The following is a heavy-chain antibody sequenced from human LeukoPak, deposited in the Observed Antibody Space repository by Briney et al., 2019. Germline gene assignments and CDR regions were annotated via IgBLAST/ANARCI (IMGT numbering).Heavy chain of an antibody. D-gene: IGHD6-13*01. Sequence: PGGSLRLSCAASGFTFSSYGMHWVRQAPGKGLEWVAVIWYDGSNKYYVDSVKGRFTISRDNANNSLYLQMNSLRAEDTAVYYCARESEYSSSAFDYWGQGTLVTVSS. CDR2: IWYDGSNK. CDR1: GFTFSSYG. CDR3: ARESEYSSSAFDY. V-gene: IGHV3-33*01. J-gene: IGHJ4*02.